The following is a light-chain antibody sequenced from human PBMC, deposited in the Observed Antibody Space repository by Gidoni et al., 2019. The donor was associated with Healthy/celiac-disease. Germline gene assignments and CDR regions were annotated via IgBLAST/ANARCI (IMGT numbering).Light chain of an antibody. CDR2: YDS. Sequence: SSVLTQPPSVSVDPGKTSRITCGGNNIGSKSVHWYQQKPGQAPVLVIYYDSDRPSGIPERFSGSNSGNTATLTISRVEAGDEADYYCQVWDSSSDHVVFGGGTKLTVL. J-gene: IGLJ2*01. CDR1: NIGSKS. CDR3: QVWDSSSDHVV. V-gene: IGLV3-21*04.